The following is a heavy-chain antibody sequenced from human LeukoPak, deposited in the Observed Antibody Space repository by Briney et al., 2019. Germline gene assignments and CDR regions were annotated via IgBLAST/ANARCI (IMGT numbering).Heavy chain of an antibody. Sequence: GGSLRLPCAASGFTFSSYGMSWVRQAPGKGLEWVSAISGSGGSTYYADSVKGRFTISRDNSKNTLYLQMNSLRAEDTAVYYCAKNRFAVMVRGALDVWGKGTTVTVSS. CDR3: AKNRFAVMVRGALDV. J-gene: IGHJ6*04. CDR1: GFTFSSYG. V-gene: IGHV3-23*01. D-gene: IGHD3-10*01. CDR2: ISGSGGST.